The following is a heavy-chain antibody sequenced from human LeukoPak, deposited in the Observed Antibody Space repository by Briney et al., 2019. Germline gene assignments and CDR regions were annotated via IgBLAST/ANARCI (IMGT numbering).Heavy chain of an antibody. CDR3: ARDPNSGSYYFDY. D-gene: IGHD1-26*01. V-gene: IGHV1-69*05. CDR1: GGTFSSYA. CDR2: IIPIFGTA. J-gene: IGHJ4*02. Sequence: SVKVSCKASGGTFSSYAISWVRQAPGRGLEWMGRIIPIFGTANYAQTFQGRVTITTDESTSTAYMELSSLRSEDTAVYYCARDPNSGSYYFDYWGQGTLVTVSS.